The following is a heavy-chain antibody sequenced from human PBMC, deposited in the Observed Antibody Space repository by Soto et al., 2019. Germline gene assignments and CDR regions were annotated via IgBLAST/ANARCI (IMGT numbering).Heavy chain of an antibody. Sequence: ASVKVSCKASGYTFTGYYMHWVRQAPGQGLEWMGWINPNSGGTNYAQKFQGWVTMTRDTSISTAYMELSRLRSDDTAVYYCARDYSGSYLAYYFDYWGQGTLVTVSS. D-gene: IGHD1-26*01. CDR2: INPNSGGT. J-gene: IGHJ4*02. CDR3: ARDYSGSYLAYYFDY. V-gene: IGHV1-2*04. CDR1: GYTFTGYY.